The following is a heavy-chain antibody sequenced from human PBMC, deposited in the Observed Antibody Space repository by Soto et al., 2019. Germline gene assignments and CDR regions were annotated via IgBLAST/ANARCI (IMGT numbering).Heavy chain of an antibody. Sequence: EVQLLETGGGLAQPGGSLRLSCAASGFTISTCAMRWVRQDPGKGLEWVSTMYASGGPTDYRDSVEGRFTISRENSKNTLYLQMNILRAEDKAIYYCATDIAARGAGWPFDCWGQGTTLTVSS. CDR2: MYASGGPT. CDR3: ATDIAARGAGWPFDC. V-gene: IGHV3-23*01. D-gene: IGHD2-15*01. CDR1: GFTISTCA. J-gene: IGHJ4*02.